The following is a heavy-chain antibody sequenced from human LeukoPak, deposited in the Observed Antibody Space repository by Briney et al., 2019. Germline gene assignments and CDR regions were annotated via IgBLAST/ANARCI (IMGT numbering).Heavy chain of an antibody. CDR1: GFTFSSYA. J-gene: IGHJ4*02. D-gene: IGHD3-22*01. Sequence: GGSLRLSCAASGFTFSSYAMCWVRQAPGKGLEWVSAISGSGGSTYSADSVKGRFTISRDNSKNTLYLQMNSLRAEDTAVYYCASENYYDSSSYYGYWGQGTLVTVSS. CDR3: ASENYYDSSSYYGY. CDR2: ISGSGGST. V-gene: IGHV3-23*01.